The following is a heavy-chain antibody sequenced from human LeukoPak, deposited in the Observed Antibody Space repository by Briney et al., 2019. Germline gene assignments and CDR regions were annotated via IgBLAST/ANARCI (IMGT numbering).Heavy chain of an antibody. Sequence: GASVKVSCKASGYTFTSYYMHWVRQAPGQGLEWMEIINPSGGSTSYAQKFQGRVTMTRDTSTSTVYMELSSLRSEDTAVYYCAITPDYGDYYDAGGSYFDYWGQGTLVTVSS. D-gene: IGHD4-17*01. CDR1: GYTFTSYY. J-gene: IGHJ4*02. V-gene: IGHV1-46*01. CDR2: INPSGGST. CDR3: AITPDYGDYYDAGGSYFDY.